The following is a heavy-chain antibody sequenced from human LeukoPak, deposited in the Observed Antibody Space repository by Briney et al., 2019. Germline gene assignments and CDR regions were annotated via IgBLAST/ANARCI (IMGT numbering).Heavy chain of an antibody. D-gene: IGHD3-22*01. V-gene: IGHV3-73*01. CDR2: IRSKANSYAT. J-gene: IGHJ4*02. Sequence: GGSLRLSCAASGFTFSGSAMHWVRQASGKGLEWVGRIRSKANSYATAYAASVKGRFTISRDDSKNTAYLQMNSLKTEDTAVYYCAREHYYDSCGYFPNWGQGTLVTVSS. CDR3: AREHYYDSCGYFPN. CDR1: GFTFSGSA.